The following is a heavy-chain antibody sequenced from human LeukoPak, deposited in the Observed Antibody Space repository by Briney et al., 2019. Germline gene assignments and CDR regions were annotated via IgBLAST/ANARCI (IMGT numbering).Heavy chain of an antibody. CDR3: AREFCSGGSCYFDY. Sequence: GGSLRLSCAASGFTFSSYIMNWVRQAPGKGLEWVSCISSSSSYIYDADSVKGRFTISRDNAKNSLYLQMSSLRAEDTAIYYCAREFCSGGSCYFDYWGQGTLATVSS. J-gene: IGHJ4*02. CDR1: GFTFSSYI. D-gene: IGHD2-15*01. V-gene: IGHV3-21*01. CDR2: ISSSSSYI.